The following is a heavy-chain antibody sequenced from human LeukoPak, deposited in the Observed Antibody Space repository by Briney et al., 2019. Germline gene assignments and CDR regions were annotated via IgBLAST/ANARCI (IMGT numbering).Heavy chain of an antibody. CDR3: ARGNAGDY. CDR2: INYSGST. Sequence: SGTLSLTCTVSGGSISSDYWSWIRQPPGKGLGWIGYINYSGSTNYNPSLKRRVTISVDTSKNQFSLKLSSVTAADTAVYFCARGNAGDYWGQGTLVTVSS. V-gene: IGHV4-59*01. CDR1: GGSISSDY. J-gene: IGHJ4*02. D-gene: IGHD1-1*01.